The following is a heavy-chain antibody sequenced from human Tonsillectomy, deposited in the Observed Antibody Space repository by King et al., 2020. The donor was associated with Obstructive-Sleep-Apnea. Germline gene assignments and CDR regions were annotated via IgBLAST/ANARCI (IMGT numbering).Heavy chain of an antibody. D-gene: IGHD3-22*01. CDR3: AGGWWLSNPLQFDY. V-gene: IGHV4-39*07. CDR1: GGSISSSSYC. Sequence: QLQESGPGLVKPSETLSLTCSVSGGSISSSSYCWGWIRQPPGKGLEWIGSIHSSGSAYYNPSLKSRVTISVDTSKNQFSLKLTSVTAADTAVYYCAGGWWLSNPLQFDYWGQGTLVTVSS. CDR2: IHSSGSA. J-gene: IGHJ4*02.